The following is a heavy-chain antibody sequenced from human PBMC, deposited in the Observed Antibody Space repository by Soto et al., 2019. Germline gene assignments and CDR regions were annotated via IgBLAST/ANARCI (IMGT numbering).Heavy chain of an antibody. CDR2: ISDYNGNR. CDR3: AREERYGGYNASDY. D-gene: IGHD5-12*01. V-gene: IGHV1-18*01. CDR1: GYTVTSHG. Sequence: SVKFSCNTSGYTVTSHGINSVRLAPGQGLERMGWISDYNGNRKYEQKFQGRATMTTDTSTSTAYMELRSLRCDDTPVYYCAREERYGGYNASDYWGQGTLVPVSS. J-gene: IGHJ4*02.